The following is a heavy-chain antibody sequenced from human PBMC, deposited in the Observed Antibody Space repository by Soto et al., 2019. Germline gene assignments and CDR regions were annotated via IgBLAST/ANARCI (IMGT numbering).Heavy chain of an antibody. V-gene: IGHV3-11*06. D-gene: IGHD3-16*01. Sequence: VQLVESGGGLVEPGGSLRLSCAASGFSVGDNYMTWIRQAPGKGLEGLSCSSSIGGYTNYADSVKGRFTISRDNAKNSLYPQMDSLRAEDTAVYFCARSSGRRHVFTFDYGLDVWGQGTTVTVSS. CDR1: GFSVGDNY. CDR3: ARSSGRRHVFTFDYGLDV. J-gene: IGHJ6*02. CDR2: SSSIGGYT.